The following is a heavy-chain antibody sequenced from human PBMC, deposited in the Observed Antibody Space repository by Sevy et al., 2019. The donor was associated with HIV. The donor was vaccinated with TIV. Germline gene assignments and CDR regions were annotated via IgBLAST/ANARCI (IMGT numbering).Heavy chain of an antibody. D-gene: IGHD5-12*01. J-gene: IGHJ4*02. Sequence: GGSLRLSCAASGFTFSDYYMSWIRQAPGKGLEWVSYISSSGSTIYYADSVKGGFTISRDNAKNSLYLQMNSLRAEDTAVYYCARGTVEMATIYDYWGQGTLVTVSS. CDR1: GFTFSDYY. V-gene: IGHV3-11*01. CDR3: ARGTVEMATIYDY. CDR2: ISSSGSTI.